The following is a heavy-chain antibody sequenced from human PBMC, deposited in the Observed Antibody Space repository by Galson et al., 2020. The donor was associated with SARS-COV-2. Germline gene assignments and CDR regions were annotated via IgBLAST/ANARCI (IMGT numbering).Heavy chain of an antibody. D-gene: IGHD2-21*02. CDR3: ARSLAYCGGDCYSVFDY. Sequence: SETLSLTCTVSGGSISSSSYYWGWIRQPPGKGLEWIGSIYYSGSTYYNPSLKSRVTISVDTSKNQFSLKLSPVTAADTAVYYCARSLAYCGGDCYSVFDYWGQGTLVTVSS. J-gene: IGHJ4*02. V-gene: IGHV4-39*01. CDR1: GGSISSSSYY. CDR2: IYYSGST.